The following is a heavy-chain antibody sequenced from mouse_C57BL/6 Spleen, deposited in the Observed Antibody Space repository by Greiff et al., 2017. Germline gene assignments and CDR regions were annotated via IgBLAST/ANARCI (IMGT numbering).Heavy chain of an antibody. CDR2: IDPENGDT. J-gene: IGHJ3*01. CDR3: TTSSMEGAWFAY. V-gene: IGHV14-4*01. CDR1: GFNIKDDY. D-gene: IGHD2-10*02. Sequence: EVQLQQSGAELVRPGASVKLSCTASGFNIKDDYMHWVKQRPEQGLEWIGWIDPENGDTEYASKFQGKATITADTSSNTAYLQLSSLTSEDTAVYYGTTSSMEGAWFAYWGQGTLVTVSA.